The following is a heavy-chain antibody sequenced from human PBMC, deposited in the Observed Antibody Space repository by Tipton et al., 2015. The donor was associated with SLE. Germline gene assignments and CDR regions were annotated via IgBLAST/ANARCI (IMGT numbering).Heavy chain of an antibody. CDR3: ARVTGGYFDY. J-gene: IGHJ4*02. V-gene: IGHV3-53*01. D-gene: IGHD3-22*01. CDR2: IYSGGST. Sequence: GSLRLSCAASGFTVSSNYMSWVRQAPGKGLEWVSVIYSGGSTYYADSVKGRFTISRDNAKNSVYLQMNSLRAEDTAVYYCARVTGGYFDYWGQGTLVTVSS. CDR1: GFTVSSNY.